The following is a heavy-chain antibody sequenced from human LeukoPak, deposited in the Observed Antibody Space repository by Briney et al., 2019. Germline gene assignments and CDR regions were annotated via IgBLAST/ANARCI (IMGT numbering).Heavy chain of an antibody. CDR2: MNPNNGNT. Sequence: GASVKVSCKASGYTFTSYDINWVRQATGQGLEWMGWMNPNNGNTNYAQKLQGRVTMTTDTSTSTAYMELRSLRSDDTAVYYCARDNLGGYDSYYYYMDVWGKGTTVTVSS. V-gene: IGHV1-18*01. CDR1: GYTFTSYD. CDR3: ARDNLGGYDSYYYYMDV. D-gene: IGHD5-12*01. J-gene: IGHJ6*03.